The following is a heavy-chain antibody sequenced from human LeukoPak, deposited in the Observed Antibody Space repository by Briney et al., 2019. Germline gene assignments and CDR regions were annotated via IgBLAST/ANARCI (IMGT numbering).Heavy chain of an antibody. V-gene: IGHV4-59*01. D-gene: IGHD6-19*01. CDR2: IYNSGST. CDR1: GGSISNYY. Sequence: SETLSLTCTVSGGSISNYYWSWIRQPPGKGLEWIGYIYNSGSTNYNPSLKSRVTISVDTSKNQFSLKLSSVTAADTAIYYCASCVSQWLSWFDPWGQGTLVTVSS. CDR3: ASCVSQWLSWFDP. J-gene: IGHJ5*02.